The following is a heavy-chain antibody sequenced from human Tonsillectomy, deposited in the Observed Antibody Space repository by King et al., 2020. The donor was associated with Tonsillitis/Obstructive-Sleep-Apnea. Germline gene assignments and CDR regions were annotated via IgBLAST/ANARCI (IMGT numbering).Heavy chain of an antibody. Sequence: TLKESGPTLVKPTQTLTLTCTFSGFSLSTSGVGVGWIRQPPGKALEWLALIYWDDDKRYSPSLKSRPTITKDTSKNQVVLTMTNMDPVDTATYYCARSQLLYGSGSYSDYWGQGTLVTVSS. CDR2: IYWDDDK. D-gene: IGHD3-10*01. V-gene: IGHV2-5*02. J-gene: IGHJ4*02. CDR1: GFSLSTSGVG. CDR3: ARSQLLYGSGSYSDY.